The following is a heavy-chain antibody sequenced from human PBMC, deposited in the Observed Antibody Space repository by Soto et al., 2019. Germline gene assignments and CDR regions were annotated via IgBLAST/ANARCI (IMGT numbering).Heavy chain of an antibody. Sequence: LRLSCAASGFTFSSYAMHWVRQAPGKGLEWVAVISYDGSNKYYADSVKGRFTISRDNSKNTLYLQMNSLRAEDTAVYYCARDDPDWYYFDYWGQGTLVTVSS. CDR2: ISYDGSNK. D-gene: IGHD3-9*01. J-gene: IGHJ4*02. CDR1: GFTFSSYA. V-gene: IGHV3-30-3*01. CDR3: ARDDPDWYYFDY.